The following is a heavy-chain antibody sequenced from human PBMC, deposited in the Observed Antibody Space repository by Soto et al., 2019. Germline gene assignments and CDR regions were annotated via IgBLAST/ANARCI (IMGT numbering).Heavy chain of an antibody. D-gene: IGHD3-22*01. CDR2: IWYDGSNK. V-gene: IGHV3-33*01. Sequence: QVQLVESGGGVVQPGRSLRLSCAASGFTFSSYGMHWVRQAPGKGLEGVAVIWYDGSNKYYGDSVKGRFTISRDNSKNTLHLQMNSLRAEDTAVYYCARDWHYESSGYCDYWGQGTLVTVSS. CDR1: GFTFSSYG. J-gene: IGHJ4*02. CDR3: ARDWHYESSGYCDY.